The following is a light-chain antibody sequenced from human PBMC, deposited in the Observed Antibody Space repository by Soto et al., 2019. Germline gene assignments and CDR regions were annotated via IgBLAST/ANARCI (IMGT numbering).Light chain of an antibody. V-gene: IGKV3-15*01. CDR2: GAS. CDR1: QSVSSN. J-gene: IGKJ1*01. CDR3: QQYNNWPRT. Sequence: EIVMTQSPGTLSVSPGCLATLSCRASQSVSSNLAWYQQKPGQAPRLLIYGASTRATGIPARFSGSGSGTEFTLTINSLQYEDFVVYYCQQYNNWPRTFGQGIKVDIK.